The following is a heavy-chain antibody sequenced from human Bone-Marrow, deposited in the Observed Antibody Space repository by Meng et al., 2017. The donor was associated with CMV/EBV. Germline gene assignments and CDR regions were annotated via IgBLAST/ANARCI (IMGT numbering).Heavy chain of an antibody. D-gene: IGHD5-18*01. CDR2: ISAYNGNT. V-gene: IGHV1-18*01. J-gene: IGHJ6*02. Sequence: ASVKVSCKASGYTFTSYGISWVRQAPGQGLEWMGWISAYNGNTNYAQKLQGRVTMTTDTSTSTAYMELRSLRSDDTAVYYCARRRGYSYGRGYYYYGMDVWGQGTTVTVSS. CDR1: GYTFTSYG. CDR3: ARRRGYSYGRGYYYYGMDV.